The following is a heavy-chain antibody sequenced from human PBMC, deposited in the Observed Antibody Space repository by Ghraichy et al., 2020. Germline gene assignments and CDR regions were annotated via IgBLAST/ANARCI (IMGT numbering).Heavy chain of an antibody. D-gene: IGHD6-13*01. J-gene: IGHJ4*02. CDR2: IIFGIA. CDR1: GVTFSNSV. Sequence: SVKVSCKASGVTFSNSVMSWVRQAPGQGLEWMGGIIFGIANYAQNFQGRVTIGADTSTSTVYMELSSLRSQDTATYYCARGVPAAAGTHFFDYWGQGTLVTVSS. V-gene: IGHV1-69*10. CDR3: ARGVPAAAGTHFFDY.